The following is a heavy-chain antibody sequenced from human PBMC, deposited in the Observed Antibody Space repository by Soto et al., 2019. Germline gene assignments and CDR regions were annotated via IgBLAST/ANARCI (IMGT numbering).Heavy chain of an antibody. J-gene: IGHJ4*02. Sequence: QVQLVQSGAEVKKPGASVKVSCKASGYTFTGYYMHWVRQAPGQGLEWMGWINPNSGGTNYAQKFQGRVPMNRDTAISTAYMGLSRLRSDDTAVYYCARVYYGGNSDWGQGTLVTVSS. CDR3: ARVYYGGNSD. CDR2: INPNSGGT. D-gene: IGHD4-17*01. CDR1: GYTFTGYY. V-gene: IGHV1-2*02.